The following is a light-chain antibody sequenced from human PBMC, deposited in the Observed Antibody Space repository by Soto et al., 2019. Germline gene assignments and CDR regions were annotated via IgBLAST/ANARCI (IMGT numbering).Light chain of an antibody. Sequence: QSVLTQPASVSGSPGQSITISCTGTSSDVGSYDLVSWYQQHPGKAPKLMIYEGNKRPSGVSSRFSGSKSGDTASLTISGLRAEDEADYHCSSYARSSTYVFGAGTKLTVL. CDR1: SSDVGSYDL. CDR2: EGN. V-gene: IGLV2-23*01. CDR3: SSYARSSTYV. J-gene: IGLJ1*01.